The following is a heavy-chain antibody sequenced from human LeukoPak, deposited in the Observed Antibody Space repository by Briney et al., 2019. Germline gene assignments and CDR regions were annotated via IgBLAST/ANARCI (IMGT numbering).Heavy chain of an antibody. J-gene: IGHJ4*02. V-gene: IGHV3-23*01. CDR2: VSGSGAYT. Sequence: GGSLRLSCAASGFTFSDYGMSWVRQAPGKGLEWVSAVSGSGAYTYYADSVKGRFTISRDNSKNTLYLQMNSLRVDDTAVFYCATSAPYARDPLASRRMEYWGQGTLVTVSS. CDR1: GFTFSDYG. CDR3: ATSAPYARDPLASRRMEY. D-gene: IGHD6-6*01.